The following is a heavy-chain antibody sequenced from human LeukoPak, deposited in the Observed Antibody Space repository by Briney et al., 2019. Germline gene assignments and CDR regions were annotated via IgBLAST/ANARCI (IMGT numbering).Heavy chain of an antibody. CDR3: AKALSSSFYYFDL. D-gene: IGHD3-16*02. V-gene: IGHV3-23*01. CDR2: IHGGGDIT. CDR1: GFTFSNYA. J-gene: IGHJ2*01. Sequence: GGSLRLTCAASGFTFSNYAMDWVRQAPEKGLEWVSTIHGGGDITYYADSVKGRFTISRDNSRNTLYLQMNSLRAEDTAVYYCAKALSSSFYYFDLGGRGTLVTVSS.